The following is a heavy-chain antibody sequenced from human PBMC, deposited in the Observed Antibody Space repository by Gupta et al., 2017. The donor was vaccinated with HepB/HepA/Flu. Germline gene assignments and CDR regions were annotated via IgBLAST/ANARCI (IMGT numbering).Heavy chain of an antibody. D-gene: IGHD2-2*01. CDR1: GGSISSSSYY. V-gene: IGHV4-39*01. J-gene: IGHJ5*02. CDR3: ARRGGYCSSTSCLNWFDP. CDR2: IYYSGST. Sequence: QLQLQESGPGLVKPSETLSLTCTVPGGSISSSSYYWRWLRQPPGKGLEWIGSIYYSGSTYYNPSLKSRVTISVDTSKNQFSLKLSSVTAADTAVYYCARRGGYCSSTSCLNWFDPWGQGTLVTVSS.